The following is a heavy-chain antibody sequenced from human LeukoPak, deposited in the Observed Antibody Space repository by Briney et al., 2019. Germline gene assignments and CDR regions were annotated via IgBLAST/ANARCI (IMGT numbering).Heavy chain of an antibody. J-gene: IGHJ4*02. Sequence: GGSLRLSCAASGFTFTTNAMSWVRQAPGKGLEWVSSISSSSSYIYYADSVKGRFTISRDNAKNSLYLQMNSLRAEDTAVYYCARDNDLLRYFDWPLDYWGQGTLVTVSS. CDR2: ISSSSSYI. D-gene: IGHD3-9*01. CDR1: GFTFTTNA. V-gene: IGHV3-21*01. CDR3: ARDNDLLRYFDWPLDY.